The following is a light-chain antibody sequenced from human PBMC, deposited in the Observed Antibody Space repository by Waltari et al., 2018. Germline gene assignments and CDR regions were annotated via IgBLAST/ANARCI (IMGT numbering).Light chain of an antibody. Sequence: DIQMTQSPSSVSASVGDRVTITCRARQSISSWLAWYQQKPGKAPNLLIYGASNLQSGVPSRFSGSGSGTDFTLTISSLQPEDFATYYCQQANSFPLFGGGTKVEIK. CDR3: QQANSFPL. CDR2: GAS. CDR1: QSISSW. V-gene: IGKV1-12*01. J-gene: IGKJ4*01.